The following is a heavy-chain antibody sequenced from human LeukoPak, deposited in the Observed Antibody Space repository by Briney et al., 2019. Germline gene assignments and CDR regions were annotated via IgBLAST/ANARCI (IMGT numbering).Heavy chain of an antibody. CDR3: ARDLAGTSYYGMDV. J-gene: IGHJ6*02. CDR2: INPNDGGT. D-gene: IGHD6-19*01. Sequence: ASVKVSCKASGYTFIGHYMHWVRQAPGQGLEWMGWINPNDGGTNYAQTFQGRVTMTRDTSISTAYMELSSLRSDDTAVYYCARDLAGTSYYGMDVWGQGTTVTVSS. V-gene: IGHV1-2*02. CDR1: GYTFIGHY.